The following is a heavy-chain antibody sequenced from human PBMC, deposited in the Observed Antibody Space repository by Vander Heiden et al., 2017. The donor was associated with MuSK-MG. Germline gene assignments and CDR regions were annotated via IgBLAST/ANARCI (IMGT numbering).Heavy chain of an antibody. Sequence: QVQLQQWGAGLLKPSETLSLPCAVYGGSFSGYYWSWIRQPPGKGLEWIGEINHSGSTNYNPSLKSRVTISVDTSKNQFSLKLSSVTAADTAVYYCARAGYCSSTSCYFGFSYYGMDVWGQGTTVTVSS. CDR2: INHSGST. D-gene: IGHD2-2*03. V-gene: IGHV4-34*01. CDR1: GGSFSGYY. J-gene: IGHJ6*02. CDR3: ARAGYCSSTSCYFGFSYYGMDV.